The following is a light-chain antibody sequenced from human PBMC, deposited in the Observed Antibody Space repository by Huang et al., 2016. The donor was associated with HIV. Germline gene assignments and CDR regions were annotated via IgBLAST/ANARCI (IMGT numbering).Light chain of an antibody. CDR3: QQYNNWPYT. CDR2: GAS. V-gene: IGKV3-15*01. CDR1: QSFGSK. Sequence: DTVMTQTPATLSVSPGARATLSCRASQSFGSKLAWFQQKPGQAPRLLIQGASTRATGIPARCSGSGSGTEFTLTISSLQSEDFAVYYCQQYNNWPYTFGQGTKLEIK. J-gene: IGKJ2*01.